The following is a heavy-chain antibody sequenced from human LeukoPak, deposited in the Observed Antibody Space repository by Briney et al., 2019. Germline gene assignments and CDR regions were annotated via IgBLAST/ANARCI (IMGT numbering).Heavy chain of an antibody. V-gene: IGHV3-9*01. CDR1: GFTFDDYA. D-gene: IGHD5-24*01. CDR2: FSWNSGSI. CDR3: AKARRGGRDGYNWAFDY. Sequence: PGRSLRLSCAASGFTFDDYAMHWVRQPPGKGLEWVSGFSWNSGSIGYADSVKGRFTISRDDAKNSLYLQMNSLRAEDTALYFCAKARRGGRDGYNWAFDYWGQGTLVTAPS. J-gene: IGHJ4*02.